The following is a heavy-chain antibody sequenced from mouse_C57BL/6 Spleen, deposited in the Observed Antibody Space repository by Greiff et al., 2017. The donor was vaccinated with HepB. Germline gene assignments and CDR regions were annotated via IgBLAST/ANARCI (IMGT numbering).Heavy chain of an antibody. CDR1: GYTFTSYW. J-gene: IGHJ4*01. V-gene: IGHV1-5*01. D-gene: IGHD2-1*01. CDR3: TLLLWDYYAMDY. Sequence: EVKVVESGTVLARPGASMKMSCKTSGYTFTSYWMHWVKQRPGQGLEWIGAIYPGNSDTSYNQKFKGKAKLTAVTSASTAYMELSSLTNEDSAVYYCTLLLWDYYAMDYWGQGTSVTVSS. CDR2: IYPGNSDT.